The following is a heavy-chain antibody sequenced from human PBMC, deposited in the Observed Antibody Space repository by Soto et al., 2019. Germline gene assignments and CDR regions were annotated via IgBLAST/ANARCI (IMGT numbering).Heavy chain of an antibody. CDR3: ATSYDSGFDP. CDR1: GYPFAKYG. J-gene: IGHJ5*02. V-gene: IGHV1-18*04. CDR2: SRPDNGNT. Sequence: QLQLVQSGAEVKRPGASVRVSCEASGYPFAKYGISWIRQAPGQGLEWMGWSRPDNGNTEYAQKFQGRVSMTRDTSSDTAYLEVRSLRSDDTAMYYCATSYDSGFDPWGQGTLVSVSS. D-gene: IGHD5-12*01.